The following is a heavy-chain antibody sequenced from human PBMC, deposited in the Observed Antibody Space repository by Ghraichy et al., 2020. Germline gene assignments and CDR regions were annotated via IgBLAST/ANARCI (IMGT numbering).Heavy chain of an antibody. V-gene: IGHV3-30*02. CDR2: IRYDGNIK. Sequence: GESLNISCEASGFTFSSYGMYWVRQAPGKGLQWVTFIRYDGNIKYYEDSVKGRFTVCRDNSKNTIYLHMNSLRVEDSAIYFCAKSLLGYIDAWGKGTTVTVSS. CDR3: AKSLLGYIDA. CDR1: GFTFSSYG. D-gene: IGHD1-26*01. J-gene: IGHJ6*03.